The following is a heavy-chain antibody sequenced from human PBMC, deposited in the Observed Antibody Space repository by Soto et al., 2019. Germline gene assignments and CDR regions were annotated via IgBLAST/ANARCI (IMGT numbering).Heavy chain of an antibody. V-gene: IGHV3-33*01. CDR1: GFTFSSYG. CDR3: AREGYSYGSAFDY. Sequence: GGSLRLSCAASGFTFSSYGMHWVRQAPGKGLEWVAVIWYDGSNKYYADSVKGRFTISRDNSKNTLYLQMNSLRAEDTAVYYCAREGYSYGSAFDYWGQGTLVTVSS. J-gene: IGHJ4*02. CDR2: IWYDGSNK. D-gene: IGHD5-18*01.